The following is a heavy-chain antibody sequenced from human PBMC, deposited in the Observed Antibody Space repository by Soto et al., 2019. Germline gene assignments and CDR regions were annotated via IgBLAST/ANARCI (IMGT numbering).Heavy chain of an antibody. CDR2: IYSSGST. J-gene: IGHJ4*02. Sequence: SETLSLTCTVSGGSISSYYWSWIRQPPGKGLEWIGYIYSSGSTNYNPSLKSRVTISVDTSKNQFSLKLSSVTAADTAVYYCARQYSSGWYDYWGQGTLVTVSS. V-gene: IGHV4-59*01. CDR1: GGSISSYY. D-gene: IGHD6-19*01. CDR3: ARQYSSGWYDY.